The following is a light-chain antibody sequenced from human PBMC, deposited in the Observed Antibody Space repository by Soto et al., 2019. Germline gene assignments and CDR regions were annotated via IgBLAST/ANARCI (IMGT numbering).Light chain of an antibody. Sequence: QSALTQPPSASGSPGQSVTISCTGTSSDVGGYNYVSWYQQHPGKVPKLIIYEVNKRPSGVPDRFAGSKSCNTACLIVAGLQAEDEAHYYCTSYAGGNNVFGTGTKLTVL. CDR3: TSYAGGNNV. CDR1: SSDVGGYNY. J-gene: IGLJ1*01. V-gene: IGLV2-8*01. CDR2: EVN.